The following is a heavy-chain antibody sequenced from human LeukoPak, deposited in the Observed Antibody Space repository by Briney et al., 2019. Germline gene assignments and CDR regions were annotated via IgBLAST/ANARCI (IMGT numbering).Heavy chain of an antibody. CDR2: ISWNSGSA. CDR3: AKDRTYSAYAALDY. Sequence: GGSLRLSCAASGFTFDDYSMNWVRHAPGKGLEWVSGISWNSGSAGYADSVKGRFTISRDSAKNSLYLQMNSLRTEDTALYYCAKDRTYSAYAALDYWGQGTLVTVSS. J-gene: IGHJ4*02. D-gene: IGHD5-12*01. V-gene: IGHV3-9*01. CDR1: GFTFDDYS.